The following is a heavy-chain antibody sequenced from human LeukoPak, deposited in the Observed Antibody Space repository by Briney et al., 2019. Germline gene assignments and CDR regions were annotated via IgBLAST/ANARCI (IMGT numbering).Heavy chain of an antibody. V-gene: IGHV3-30-3*01. Sequence: GGSLRLSCAASGFTFSSYAMSWVRQAPGKGLEWVAVISYDGSNKYYADSVKGRFTISRDNSKNTLYLQMNSLRAEDTAVYYCCTYDSSGYYMVSRGPFDYWGQGTLVTVSS. CDR1: GFTFSSYA. CDR3: CTYDSSGYYMVSRGPFDY. J-gene: IGHJ4*02. CDR2: ISYDGSNK. D-gene: IGHD3-22*01.